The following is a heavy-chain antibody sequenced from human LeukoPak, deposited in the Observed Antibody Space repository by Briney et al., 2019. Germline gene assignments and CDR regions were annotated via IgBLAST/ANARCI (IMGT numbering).Heavy chain of an antibody. CDR3: ARTPLRTYSSGWYGNYYYYMDV. D-gene: IGHD6-19*01. V-gene: IGHV1-69*06. CDR2: IIPIFGTA. CDR1: GGTFSSYA. Sequence: GASVKVSCKASGGTFSSYAISWVRQAPGKGLEWMGGIIPIFGTANYAQKFQGRVTITADKSTSTAYMELSSLRSEDTAVYYCARTPLRTYSSGWYGNYYYYMDVWGKGTTVTVSS. J-gene: IGHJ6*03.